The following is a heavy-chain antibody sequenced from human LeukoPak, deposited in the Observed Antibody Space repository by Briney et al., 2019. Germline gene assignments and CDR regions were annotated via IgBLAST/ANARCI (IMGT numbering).Heavy chain of an antibody. CDR2: IYNSGSST. J-gene: IGHJ4*02. V-gene: IGHV4-59*01. CDR3: VRDRELTY. D-gene: IGHD3-10*01. CDR1: GGSISIYY. Sequence: SETLSLTCTVSGGSISIYYWNWIRQPPGKGLEWIGYIYNSGSSTIYNPSLKSRVTISVDTFKNQFSLRLSSVTAADTAVYFCVRDRELTYWGQGTLVTVSS.